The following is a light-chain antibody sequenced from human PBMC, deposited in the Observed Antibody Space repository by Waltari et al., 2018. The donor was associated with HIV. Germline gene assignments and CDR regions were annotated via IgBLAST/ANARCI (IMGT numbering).Light chain of an antibody. CDR1: SSDNGGYTY. CDR3: SSYTSGTTWV. J-gene: IGLJ3*02. Sequence: QSALTQHASVSGSPGQSITISCTGTSSDNGGYTYFSWHQHHPARAPKPIIFEVINRPSGVSNRFSGSKSGNTASLIISGLLAEDDADYYCSSYTSGTTWVFGGGTKLTVL. V-gene: IGLV2-14*01. CDR2: EVI.